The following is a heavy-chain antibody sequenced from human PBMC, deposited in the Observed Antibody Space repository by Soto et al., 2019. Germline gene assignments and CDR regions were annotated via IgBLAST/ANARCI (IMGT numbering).Heavy chain of an antibody. V-gene: IGHV3-23*04. CDR3: AKRPRALLTFDY. J-gene: IGHJ4*02. CDR1: GFIFSNYV. Sequence: EVQLVGSGGGLVQPGGSLRLSCAASGFIFSNYVMSWVRQAPGKGLEWVSSISDSGGTSYYADSVKGRFTISRDNSKNTLYLQMNSLRAEDTAIYYCAKRPRALLTFDYWGQGTLVTVSS. CDR2: ISDSGGTS. D-gene: IGHD1-26*01.